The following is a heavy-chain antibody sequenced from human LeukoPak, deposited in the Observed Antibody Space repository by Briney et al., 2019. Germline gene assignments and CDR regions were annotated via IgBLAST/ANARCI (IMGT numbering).Heavy chain of an antibody. CDR1: GSSFSSYW. CDR3: ARDVQGGYCSSASCYSDY. J-gene: IGHJ4*02. D-gene: IGHD2-2*01. Sequence: GGSLRLSCAASGSSFSSYWMHWVRQAPGKGLVWVSHINSDGSSTIYADSVRGRFTISRDNSKNTLYLQMNSLRVDDTAVYYCARDVQGGYCSSASCYSDYWGQGTLVTVSS. V-gene: IGHV3-74*01. CDR2: INSDGSST.